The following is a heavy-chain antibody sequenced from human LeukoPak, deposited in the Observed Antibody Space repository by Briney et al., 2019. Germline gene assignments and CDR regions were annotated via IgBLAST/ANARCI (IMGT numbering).Heavy chain of an antibody. CDR1: GFTFSSYA. CDR3: ARGGDPDY. V-gene: IGHV3-30-3*01. Sequence: GGSLRLSCAASGFTFSSYAMHWVRQAPGKGLEWVAVISYDGSNKYYADSVKGRFTISRDNSKNTLYLQMNSLRAEDTAVYYCARGGDPDYWGQGTLVTVSS. CDR2: ISYDGSNK. D-gene: IGHD2-21*02. J-gene: IGHJ4*02.